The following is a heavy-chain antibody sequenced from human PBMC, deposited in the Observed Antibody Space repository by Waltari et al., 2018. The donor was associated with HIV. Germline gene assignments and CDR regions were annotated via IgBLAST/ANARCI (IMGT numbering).Heavy chain of an antibody. CDR1: GFTFSSYW. D-gene: IGHD4-17*01. V-gene: IGHV3-7*03. Sequence: EVHLVESGGGLVQPGGSLRLSCAASGFTFSSYWMYWVRQAPGKGLEWVANIKQDGSEENYVDSVKGRFTISRDNAKNSMYLQMNSLRAEDTAVYYCTTPVTTRGWGQVTLVTVSS. J-gene: IGHJ4*02. CDR2: IKQDGSEE. CDR3: TTPVTTRG.